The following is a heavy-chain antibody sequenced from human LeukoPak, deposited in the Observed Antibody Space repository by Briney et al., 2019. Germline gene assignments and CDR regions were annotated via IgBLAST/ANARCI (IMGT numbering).Heavy chain of an antibody. J-gene: IGHJ4*02. CDR2: VHLDGRT. CDR3: AREGGFYRPLDY. V-gene: IGHV4-4*02. D-gene: IGHD3-3*01. Sequence: SETLSLTCDVSSGSVTSINWWTWVREPPGKGLEWIGEVHLDGRTNYNPDLKSRLVMAVDLPEDHISLKLTSVTAADTAVYYCAREGGFYRPLDYSGQGTLVTVSS. CDR1: SGSVTSINW.